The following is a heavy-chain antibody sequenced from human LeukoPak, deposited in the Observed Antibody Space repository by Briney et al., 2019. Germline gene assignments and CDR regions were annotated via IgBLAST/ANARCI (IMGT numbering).Heavy chain of an antibody. CDR2: INHSGST. V-gene: IGHV4-34*01. CDR3: ARGTAYYDILTGYHVSAFDI. CDR1: GGSFSGYY. Sequence: PSETLSLTCAVYGGSFSGYYWSWIRQPPGKGLEWIGEINHSGSTNYNPSLKSRVTISVDTSKNQFSLKLSSVTAADTAVYYCARGTAYYDILTGYHVSAFDIWGQGTMVTVSS. D-gene: IGHD3-9*01. J-gene: IGHJ3*02.